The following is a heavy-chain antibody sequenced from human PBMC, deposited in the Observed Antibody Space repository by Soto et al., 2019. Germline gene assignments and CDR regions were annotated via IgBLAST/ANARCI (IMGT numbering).Heavy chain of an antibody. Sequence: QVQLVESGGGVVQPGRSLRLSCAASGFTFSSYGMHWVRQAPGKGLEWVAVISYDGSNKYYADSVKGRFTISRDNSKNTLYLQMNILRAEDRAVYYGAKDHNIVVLVAAIDCWGQGTLVTVS. V-gene: IGHV3-30*18. CDR1: GFTFSSYG. CDR3: AKDHNIVVLVAAIDC. CDR2: ISYDGSNK. D-gene: IGHD2-15*01. J-gene: IGHJ4*02.